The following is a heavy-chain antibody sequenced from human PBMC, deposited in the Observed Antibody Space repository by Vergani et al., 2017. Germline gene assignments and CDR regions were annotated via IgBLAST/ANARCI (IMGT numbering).Heavy chain of an antibody. CDR3: ARIPVYGTGVAAEGLDV. V-gene: IGHV2-70*01. J-gene: IGHJ6*04. Sequence: QVTLRESGPALVKPTQTLTLTCTFSGFSLSTSGMCVSWIRQPPGKALEWLALIDWDDDKYYSTSLKTRLTISKDPSKNQVVLTMTNMDPVDTATYYCARIPVYGTGVAAEGLDVWGKGTTVTVSS. CDR2: IDWDDDK. CDR1: GFSLSTSGMC. D-gene: IGHD6-13*01.